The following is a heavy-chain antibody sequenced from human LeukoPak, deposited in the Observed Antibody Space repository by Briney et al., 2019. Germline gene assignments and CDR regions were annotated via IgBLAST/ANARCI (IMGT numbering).Heavy chain of an antibody. Sequence: GGSLRLSCATSGFNFDRYTIHWVRQAPGKGLEWVSLAGWAGGTTFYSDSVRGRFTISRDSGRKSVYLQMNSLTTDDTAFYFCAKELDTVFFDYWGQGALVTVSS. CDR2: AGWAGGTT. V-gene: IGHV3-43*01. CDR3: AKELDTVFFDY. D-gene: IGHD2-2*03. J-gene: IGHJ4*02. CDR1: GFNFDRYT.